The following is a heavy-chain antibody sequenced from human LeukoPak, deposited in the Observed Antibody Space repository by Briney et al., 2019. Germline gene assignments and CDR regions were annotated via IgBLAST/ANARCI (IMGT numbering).Heavy chain of an antibody. CDR1: GFTFSFHA. D-gene: IGHD3-22*01. CDR3: AKGRQVVITTPLDY. CDR2: ITGSGGST. V-gene: IGHV3-23*01. J-gene: IGHJ4*02. Sequence: PGGSLRLSCAASGFTFSFHAMSWVRQAPGKGLEWVSGITGSGGSTYYADSVKGRFTISRDNSKSTLYLQMNSLRAEDTAVYYCAKGRQVVITTPLDYWGQGALVTVSS.